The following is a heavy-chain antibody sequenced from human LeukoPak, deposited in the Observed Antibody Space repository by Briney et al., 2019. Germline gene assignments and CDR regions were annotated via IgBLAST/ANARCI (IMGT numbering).Heavy chain of an antibody. CDR3: AREGLRGYDFWSGYPGGYYFDY. J-gene: IGHJ4*02. V-gene: IGHV4-61*02. CDR1: GGSISSGSYY. CDR2: IYTSGST. Sequence: SETLSLTCTVSGGSISSGSYYWSWIRQPAGKGLEWIGRIYTSGSTNYNPSLKSRVTISVDTSKNQFSLKLSSVTAADTAVYYCAREGLRGYDFWSGYPGGYYFDYWGQGTLVAVSS. D-gene: IGHD3-3*01.